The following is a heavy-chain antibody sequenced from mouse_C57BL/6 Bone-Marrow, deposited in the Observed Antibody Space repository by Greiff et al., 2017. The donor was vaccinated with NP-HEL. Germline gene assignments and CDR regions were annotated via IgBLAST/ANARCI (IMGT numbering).Heavy chain of an antibody. V-gene: IGHV1-7*01. CDR1: GYTFTSYW. D-gene: IGHD2-3*01. CDR3: ADGDFDY. Sequence: QVQLQQSGAELAKPGASVKLSCKASGYTFTSYWMHWVKQRPGQGLEWIGYINPSSGYTKYNQKFEDKATLTADKSSSTAYMQLSSLAYEDSAGYYCADGDFDYGGQGTTPTVSA. CDR2: INPSSGYT. J-gene: IGHJ2*01.